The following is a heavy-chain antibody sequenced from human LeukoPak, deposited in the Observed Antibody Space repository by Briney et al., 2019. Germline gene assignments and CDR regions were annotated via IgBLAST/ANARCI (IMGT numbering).Heavy chain of an antibody. V-gene: IGHV1-69*05. D-gene: IGHD3-3*01. J-gene: IGHJ6*03. CDR2: IIPIFGTA. CDR1: GGTFSSYA. Sequence: GSSVKVSCKASGGTFSSYAISWVRQAPGQGLEWMGGIIPIFGTANYAQKFQGRVTITTDESTSTAYMELSSLRSEDTAVYYCARGSLDYDFWSGYFKRYYYYYYMDVWGKGTTVTVSS. CDR3: ARGSLDYDFWSGYFKRYYYYYYMDV.